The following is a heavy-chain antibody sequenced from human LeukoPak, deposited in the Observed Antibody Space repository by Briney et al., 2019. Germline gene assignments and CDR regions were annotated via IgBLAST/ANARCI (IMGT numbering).Heavy chain of an antibody. CDR1: GGSISSSSYY. D-gene: IGHD6-19*01. J-gene: IGHJ1*01. Sequence: PSETLSLTCTVSGGSISSSSYYWGWIRQPPGKGLEWIGSIYYSGNTHYNPSLKSRVTIAVDTSKNQFSLKLSSVTAADTAVYYCARGVTGGWYGDFQHWGQGTLVTVSS. CDR3: ARGVTGGWYGDFQH. V-gene: IGHV4-39*01. CDR2: IYYSGNT.